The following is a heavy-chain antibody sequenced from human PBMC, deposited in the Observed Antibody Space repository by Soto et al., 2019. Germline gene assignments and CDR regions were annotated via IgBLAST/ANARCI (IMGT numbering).Heavy chain of an antibody. V-gene: IGHV1-69*13. Sequence: ASVKVSCKASGGTFSSYAISWVRQAPGQGLEWMGGIIPIFGTANYAQKFQGRVTITADESTSTAYMELSSLRSEDTAVYYCARGPAGSELEPRGPFDYWGQGTLVTVSS. J-gene: IGHJ4*02. D-gene: IGHD1-1*01. CDR3: ARGPAGSELEPRGPFDY. CDR1: GGTFSSYA. CDR2: IIPIFGTA.